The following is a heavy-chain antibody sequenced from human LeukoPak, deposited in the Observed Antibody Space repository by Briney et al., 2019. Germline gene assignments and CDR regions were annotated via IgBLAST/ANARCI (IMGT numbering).Heavy chain of an antibody. CDR1: GFTFSSYS. J-gene: IGHJ4*02. CDR2: ISSSSSTI. Sequence: GGSLRLSCAASGFTFSSYSMNWVRQAPGKGLEWVSYISSSSSTIYYADSVKGRFTISRDNAKNSLHLQMNSLRAEDTAVYYCARVEYSSDYWGQGTLVTVSS. D-gene: IGHD6-6*01. V-gene: IGHV3-48*01. CDR3: ARVEYSSDY.